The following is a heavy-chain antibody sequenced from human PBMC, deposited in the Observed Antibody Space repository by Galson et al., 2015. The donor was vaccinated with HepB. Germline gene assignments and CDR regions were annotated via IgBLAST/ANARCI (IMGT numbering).Heavy chain of an antibody. Sequence: LRLSCAASGFTFRSYWMSWVRQAPGKGLEWIGEINHSGSTNYNPSLKSRVTISVDTSKNQFSLKLSSVTAADTAVYYCARARRGYNPFDYWGQGTLVTVSS. D-gene: IGHD1-14*01. V-gene: IGHV4-34*01. CDR1: GFTFRSYW. J-gene: IGHJ4*02. CDR2: INHSGST. CDR3: ARARRGYNPFDY.